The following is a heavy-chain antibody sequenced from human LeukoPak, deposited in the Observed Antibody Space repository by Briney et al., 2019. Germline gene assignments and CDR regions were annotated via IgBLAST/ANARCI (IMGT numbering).Heavy chain of an antibody. D-gene: IGHD3-22*01. CDR2: ISSSGNTI. J-gene: IGHJ4*02. V-gene: IGHV3-11*04. CDR1: GFTFSDYY. Sequence: PGGSLRLSCAASGFTFSDYYMNWVRQAPGKGLEWVSYISSSGNTIYYADSVKGRFIISRDNAKNSLYLQMNSLRAEDTAVYHCARGFDYYDSSGSPDWGQGTLVTVSS. CDR3: ARGFDYYDSSGSPD.